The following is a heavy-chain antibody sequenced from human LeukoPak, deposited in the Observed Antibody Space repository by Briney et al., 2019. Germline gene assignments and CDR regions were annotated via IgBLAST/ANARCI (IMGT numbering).Heavy chain of an antibody. J-gene: IGHJ4*02. Sequence: GGSLRLSCAASGFTFSNYVMSWVRQAPGKGLEWVSGIGTSGSTTYYADSVKGRFTISRDNSKNTLHLQMNSLRAEDTAVYYCAQHMSRASHPFDYWGQGTLVTVSS. CDR3: AQHMSRASHPFDY. V-gene: IGHV3-23*01. D-gene: IGHD5/OR15-5a*01. CDR1: GFTFSNYV. CDR2: IGTSGSTT.